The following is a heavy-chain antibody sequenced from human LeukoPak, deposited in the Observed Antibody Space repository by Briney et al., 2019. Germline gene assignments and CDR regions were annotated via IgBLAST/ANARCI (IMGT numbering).Heavy chain of an antibody. CDR2: LSYDGSYQ. J-gene: IGHJ6*03. V-gene: IGHV3-30*04. CDR3: AKDWCSIIVCFVPSAYMDV. Sequence: GGSLRLSCEPSGFNFSSYPMHWVRHAPGKGLEGVALLSYDGSYQYYADSVKGRFTISRDISKNTLYLQMNSLRPEDTAVYYCAKDWCSIIVCFVPSAYMDVWGKGTSVTVSS. D-gene: IGHD2-15*01. CDR1: GFNFSSYP.